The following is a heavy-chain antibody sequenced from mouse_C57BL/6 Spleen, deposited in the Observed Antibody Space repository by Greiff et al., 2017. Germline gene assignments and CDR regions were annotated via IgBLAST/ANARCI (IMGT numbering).Heavy chain of an antibody. CDR1: GFTFSSYA. V-gene: IGHV5-4*01. CDR2: ISDGGSYN. D-gene: IGHD1-1*01. CDR3: ARDWGYGSSYGGFAY. Sequence: EVMLVESGGGLVKPGGSLQLSCAASGFTFSSYAMSWVRQTPEKRLEWVATISDGGSYNYYPDNVKGRFTISRDNAKNNLYLQMSHLKSEDTAMYYCARDWGYGSSYGGFAYWGQGTLVTVSA. J-gene: IGHJ3*01.